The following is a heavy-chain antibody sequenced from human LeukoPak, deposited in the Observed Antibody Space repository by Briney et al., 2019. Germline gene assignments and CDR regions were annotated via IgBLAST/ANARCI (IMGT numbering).Heavy chain of an antibody. CDR1: GFTFSSYA. D-gene: IGHD6-19*01. V-gene: IGHV3-23*01. J-gene: IGHJ4*02. CDR2: ISGSGGST. CDR3: AKDGEVDSSGCFPY. Sequence: GGSLRLSCAASGFTFSSYAMTWVRQAPGKGLEWVSAISGSGGSTYYTDSVKGRFTISRDNSKNTLYLQMNSLRAEDTAVYYCAKDGEVDSSGCFPYWGQGTLVTVSS.